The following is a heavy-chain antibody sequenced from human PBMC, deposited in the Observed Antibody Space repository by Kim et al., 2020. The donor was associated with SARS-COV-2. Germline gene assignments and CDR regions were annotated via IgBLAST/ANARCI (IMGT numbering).Heavy chain of an antibody. CDR3: ARDREYSGNTRDDAFDI. D-gene: IGHD1-26*01. J-gene: IGHJ3*02. CDR1: GGTFSSYA. V-gene: IGHV1-69*04. CDR2: IIPILGIA. Sequence: SVKVSCKASGGTFSSYAISWVRQAPGQGLEWMGRIIPILGIANYAQKFQGRVTITADKSTSTAYMELSSLRSEDTAVYYCARDREYSGNTRDDAFDIWGQGTMVTVSS.